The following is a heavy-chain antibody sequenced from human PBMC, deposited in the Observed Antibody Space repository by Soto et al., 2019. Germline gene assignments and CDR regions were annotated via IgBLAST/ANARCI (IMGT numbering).Heavy chain of an antibody. CDR1: GYTFYSYD. Sequence: QVQLVQSGAEVKKSGASVKVSCKTSGYTFYSYDITWVRQAPGQGLEWMGTTSAYNGDSNFAQDLQGRVTMTIDKSTATAYMDLKNLTSDDTAVYYCARARATATTERALGYWGQGTLVTVSS. D-gene: IGHD1-26*01. CDR3: ARARATATTERALGY. J-gene: IGHJ4*02. V-gene: IGHV1-18*01. CDR2: TSAYNGDS.